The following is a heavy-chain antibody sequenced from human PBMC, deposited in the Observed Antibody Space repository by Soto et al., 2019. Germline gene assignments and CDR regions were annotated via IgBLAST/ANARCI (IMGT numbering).Heavy chain of an antibody. D-gene: IGHD4-17*01. Sequence: QVQLVESGGGVVQPGRSLRLSCAASGFTFSSYAMHWVRQAPGKGLEWVAVISYDGSNKYYADSVKGRFTISRDNSKNTLYLQMNSLRAEDTAVYYCGLGRTVTTEFPIDYWGQGTLVTVSS. CDR2: ISYDGSNK. CDR1: GFTFSSYA. V-gene: IGHV3-30-3*01. J-gene: IGHJ4*02. CDR3: GLGRTVTTEFPIDY.